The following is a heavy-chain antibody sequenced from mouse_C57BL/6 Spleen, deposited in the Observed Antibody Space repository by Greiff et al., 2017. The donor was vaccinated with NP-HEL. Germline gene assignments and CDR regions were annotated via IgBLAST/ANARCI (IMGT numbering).Heavy chain of an antibody. J-gene: IGHJ4*01. V-gene: IGHV1-82*01. CDR1: GYAFSSSW. CDR3: ARECHYYYGSSYPYAMDY. Sequence: VQLQQSGPELVKPGASVKISCKASGYAFSSSWMNWVKQRPGKGLEWIGRIYPGDGDTNYNGKFKGKATLTADKSSSTAYMQLSSLTSEDSAVYFCARECHYYYGSSYPYAMDYWGQGTSVTVSS. CDR2: IYPGDGDT. D-gene: IGHD1-1*01.